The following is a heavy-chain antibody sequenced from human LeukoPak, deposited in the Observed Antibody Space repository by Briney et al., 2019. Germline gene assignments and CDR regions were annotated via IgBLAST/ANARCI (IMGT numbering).Heavy chain of an antibody. CDR1: GFTFTVNY. CDR2: INPNTGGT. D-gene: IGHD1-26*01. Sequence: ASVKVSCKGSGFTFTVNYIQWVRDAPGQGLEWMGWINPNTGGTNYAQKFQGRVTMTRDTSISTAYMEMSRLRSDDTAVFYCARELVVEPTRGGTGDCWGQGTVVTVSS. CDR3: ARELVVEPTRGGTGDC. J-gene: IGHJ4*02. V-gene: IGHV1-2*02.